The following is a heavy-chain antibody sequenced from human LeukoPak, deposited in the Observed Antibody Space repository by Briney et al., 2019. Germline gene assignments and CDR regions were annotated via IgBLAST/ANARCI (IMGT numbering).Heavy chain of an antibody. CDR2: ISWNSGGI. CDR3: AKVSSSSDAFDI. V-gene: IGHV3-9*03. D-gene: IGHD6-13*01. Sequence: PGGSLRLSCAASGFTFDDYAMHWVRQAPGKGLEWVSGISWNSGGIGYADSVKGRFTISRDNAKNSLYLQMNSLRAEDMALYDCAKVSSSSDAFDIWGQGTMVTVSS. J-gene: IGHJ3*02. CDR1: GFTFDDYA.